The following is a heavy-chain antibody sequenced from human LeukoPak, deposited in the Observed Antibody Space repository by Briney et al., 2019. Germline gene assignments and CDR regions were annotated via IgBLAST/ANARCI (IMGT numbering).Heavy chain of an antibody. CDR2: IYYSGST. V-gene: IGHV4-59*08. CDR3: ARRRYSSGNFDY. J-gene: IGHJ4*02. CDR1: GGSISSYY. Sequence: SETLSLTCTVSGGSISSYYWSWIRQPPGKGLEWIGYIYYSGSTNYNPSLKSRVTISVDTSKNQFSLKLRSVTAADTAVYYCARRRYSSGNFDYWGQGTLVTVSP. D-gene: IGHD6-19*01.